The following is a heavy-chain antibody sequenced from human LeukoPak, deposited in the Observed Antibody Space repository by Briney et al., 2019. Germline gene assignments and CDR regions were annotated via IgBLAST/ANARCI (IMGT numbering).Heavy chain of an antibody. CDR1: GFTVSSNY. D-gene: IGHD1-26*01. Sequence: PGGSLRLPCAASGFTVSSNYMSWVRQAPGKGLEWVSVIYSGGGTYYADSVKGRFTISRDNSKNTLYLQMNSLRAEDTAVYYCARESSGSYFANWGQGTLVTVPS. J-gene: IGHJ4*02. V-gene: IGHV3-53*01. CDR3: ARESSGSYFAN. CDR2: IYSGGGT.